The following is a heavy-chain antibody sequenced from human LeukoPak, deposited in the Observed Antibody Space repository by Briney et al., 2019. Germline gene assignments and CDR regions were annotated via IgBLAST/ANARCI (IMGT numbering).Heavy chain of an antibody. CDR3: VRGSTLWDAFDI. CDR2: ISSSIVYI. J-gene: IGHJ3*02. Sequence: KAGGSLRLSCAASGFTFSSYNKNWVRQAPGKGLEWVSSISSSIVYIYYADSLKGRFTISRDNAKNSLFLQTNSLRAEDTAVYYCVRGSTLWDAFDIWGQGTMVAVSS. V-gene: IGHV3-21*06. D-gene: IGHD3-16*01. CDR1: GFTFSSYN.